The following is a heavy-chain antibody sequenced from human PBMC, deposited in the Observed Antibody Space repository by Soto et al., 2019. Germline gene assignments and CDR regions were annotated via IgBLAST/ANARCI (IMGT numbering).Heavy chain of an antibody. CDR1: GFTFSSYA. J-gene: IGHJ4*02. D-gene: IGHD2-15*01. CDR2: ISGSGGST. CDR3: AKELGYCSGGSCYPKWHYFDS. Sequence: EVQLLESGGGLVQPGGSLRLSCAASGFTFSSYAMSWVRQAPGKGLEWVSAISGSGGSTYYADSVKGRFTISRDNSKNTLYLQMNSLRAEDTAVYYCAKELGYCSGGSCYPKWHYFDSWCQGTLVSVSS. V-gene: IGHV3-23*01.